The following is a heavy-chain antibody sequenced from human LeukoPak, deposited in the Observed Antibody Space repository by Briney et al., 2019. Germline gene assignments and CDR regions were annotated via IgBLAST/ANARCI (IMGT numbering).Heavy chain of an antibody. Sequence: SQTLSLTCAISGESVSSDDAAWSWIRQSPSRGLEWLGRTYYRSKWYYHYAISVKSRISVNPDTSKNQFSLQLNSVTPEDSAVYYCARGNLHCDYWGQGTLVTVSS. J-gene: IGHJ4*02. CDR3: ARGNLHCDY. CDR2: TYYRSKWYY. V-gene: IGHV6-1*01. CDR1: GESVSSDDAA.